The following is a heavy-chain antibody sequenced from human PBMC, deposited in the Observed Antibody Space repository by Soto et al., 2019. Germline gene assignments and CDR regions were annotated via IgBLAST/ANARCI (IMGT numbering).Heavy chain of an antibody. J-gene: IGHJ4*02. CDR3: ARQYSSGWYQHFEY. V-gene: IGHV4-31*03. D-gene: IGHD6-19*01. CDR2: IYHSGST. CDR1: GDSISSGIDY. Sequence: QVQLQESGPGQVKPSQTLSLTCTVSGDSISSGIDYWVWIRHHPGKGLEWIGHIYHSGSTYYNPSLKSRVTIAVDTSKSQFSLKLSSLTAADTAVYYCARQYSSGWYQHFEYWGQGALVTVSS.